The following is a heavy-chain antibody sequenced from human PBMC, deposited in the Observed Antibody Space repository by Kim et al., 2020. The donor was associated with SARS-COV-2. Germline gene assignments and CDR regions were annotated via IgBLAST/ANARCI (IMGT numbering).Heavy chain of an antibody. V-gene: IGHV3-7*01. D-gene: IGHD3-9*01. J-gene: IGHJ5*02. CDR1: GFTFSSYW. CDR3: ARDTAIRYFDWLLSSWFDP. CDR2: IKQDGSEK. Sequence: GGSLRLSCAASGFTFSSYWMSWVRQAPGKGLEWVANIKQDGSEKYYVDSVKGRFTISRDNAKNSLYLQMNSLRAEDTAVYYCARDTAIRYFDWLLSSWFDPWGKGTLVTVSS.